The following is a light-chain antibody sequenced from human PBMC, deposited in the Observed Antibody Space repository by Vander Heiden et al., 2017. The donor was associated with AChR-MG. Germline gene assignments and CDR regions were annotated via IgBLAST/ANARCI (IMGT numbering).Light chain of an antibody. CDR3: QVWDSSSDRHVV. CDR2: DDS. V-gene: IGLV3-21*02. Sequence: SYVLTQPPSVSVAPGPTARIPRGGNNIGSKRVHWDQQKPGQARVLVVYDDSDGPSGIPGRFSGSTSGNTGNLTISRVEAGDEADYYCQVWDSSSDRHVVFGGGTKLTVL. CDR1: NIGSKR. J-gene: IGLJ2*01.